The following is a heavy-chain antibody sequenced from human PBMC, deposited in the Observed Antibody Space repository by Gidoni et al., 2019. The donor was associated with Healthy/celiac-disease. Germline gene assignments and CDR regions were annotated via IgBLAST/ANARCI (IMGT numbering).Heavy chain of an antibody. CDR2: MYYSGNT. Sequence: QLQLQESGPGLVKPSETLSLTCTVAGGPIRSSNYYWDWIRQSPGKGLEWIGSMYYSGNTYYNPSLKSRVTISADTSHNQFSLKLNSVTAADTAVYYCARRGIAALDYMDVWGKGTTVTVSS. CDR1: GGPIRSSNYY. J-gene: IGHJ6*03. D-gene: IGHD6-6*01. V-gene: IGHV4-39*01. CDR3: ARRGIAALDYMDV.